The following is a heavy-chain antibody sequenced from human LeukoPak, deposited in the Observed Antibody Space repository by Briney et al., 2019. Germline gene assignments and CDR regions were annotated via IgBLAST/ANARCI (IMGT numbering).Heavy chain of an antibody. J-gene: IGHJ4*02. D-gene: IGHD3-22*01. V-gene: IGHV3-23*01. CDR1: GFTFSSYA. Sequence: GGSLRPSCVASGFTFSSYAMSWVRQAAGKGLEWVSSTSSSGETTYYADSVKGRFTISRDNSRNTLYLQMNSLRAEDTAVYYCAKDRPNYYGTNGHYYRRDGDCWGQGTLVTVSS. CDR2: TSSSGETT. CDR3: AKDRPNYYGTNGHYYRRDGDC.